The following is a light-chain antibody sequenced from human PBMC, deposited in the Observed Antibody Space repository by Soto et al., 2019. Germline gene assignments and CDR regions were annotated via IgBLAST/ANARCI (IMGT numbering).Light chain of an antibody. Sequence: DIVMTQSPDSLAVSLGERATINCKSSQSILYSSNNKEKLAWYQQKPGQPPNLLIYWASTRESGVPDRFSGSGSGTDFTLTSSSLQAEDVAVYYCQQYYSTPITFGQGTRLEIK. J-gene: IGKJ5*01. CDR2: WAS. CDR3: QQYYSTPIT. V-gene: IGKV4-1*01. CDR1: QSILYSSNNKEK.